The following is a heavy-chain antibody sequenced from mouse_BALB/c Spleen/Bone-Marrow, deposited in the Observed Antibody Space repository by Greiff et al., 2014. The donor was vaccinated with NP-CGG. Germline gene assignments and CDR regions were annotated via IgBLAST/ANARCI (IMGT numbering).Heavy chain of an antibody. D-gene: IGHD1-1*01. J-gene: IGHJ2*01. CDR3: ARHGGSRGCYFDY. V-gene: IGHV5-12-2*01. Sequence: EVQLQESGGGLVQPGGSLKLSCAASGFTFSSYTMSWVRQTPEKRLEWVAYISNGGGSTYYPDTVKGRFTISRDNAKNTLYLQMSSLKSEDTAMYYCARHGGSRGCYFDYWGQGTTLTVSS. CDR2: ISNGGGST. CDR1: GFTFSSYT.